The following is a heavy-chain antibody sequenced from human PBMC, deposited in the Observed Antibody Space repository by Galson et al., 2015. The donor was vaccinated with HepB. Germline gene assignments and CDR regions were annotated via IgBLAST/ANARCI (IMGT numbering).Heavy chain of an antibody. CDR1: GYTFTNYA. CDR3: ARVTSTHNFGRSRYSFYYYGMDV. D-gene: IGHD1-20*01. CDR2: INTNTGEP. J-gene: IGHJ6*02. V-gene: IGHV7-4-1*02. Sequence: SVKVSCKASGYTFTNYAINWVRPAPGQGLEWMGWINTNTGEPTYAQAFTGRFVFSFDTSVTTAHLQISSLKPEDTAVYYCARVTSTHNFGRSRYSFYYYGMDVWGQGTTVTVPS.